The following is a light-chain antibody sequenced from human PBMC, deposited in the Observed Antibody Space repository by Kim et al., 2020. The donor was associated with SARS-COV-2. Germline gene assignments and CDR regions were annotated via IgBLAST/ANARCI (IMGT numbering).Light chain of an antibody. CDR2: GAS. Sequence: EILMTQSPATLSVSPGERATLSCRASQTVSSKLAWYQQKPGQAPRLLIYGASTRATGIPTRFSGSGSGTEFTLTISSLQSEDFAFYYCQQYDNWPRTFGQGTKVDIK. V-gene: IGKV3-15*01. CDR1: QTVSSK. J-gene: IGKJ1*01. CDR3: QQYDNWPRT.